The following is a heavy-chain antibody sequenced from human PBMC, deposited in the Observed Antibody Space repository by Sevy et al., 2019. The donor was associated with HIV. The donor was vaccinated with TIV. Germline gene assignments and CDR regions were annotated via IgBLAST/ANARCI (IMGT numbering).Heavy chain of an antibody. CDR3: ARGEQWLSFNY. CDR2: IYGNSST. CDR1: GFNISSNY. J-gene: IGHJ4*02. Sequence: GGSLRLSCAASGFNISSNYLSWVRQAPGKGLEWVSVIYGNSSTYYADFVKGRFTISRDNSKNTLYLQMNSLRVEDTAIYYCARGEQWLSFNYWGQGTLVTVSS. D-gene: IGHD6-19*01. V-gene: IGHV3-53*01.